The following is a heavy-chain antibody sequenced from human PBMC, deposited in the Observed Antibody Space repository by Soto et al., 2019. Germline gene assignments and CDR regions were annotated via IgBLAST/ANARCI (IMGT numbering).Heavy chain of an antibody. CDR2: ISYDGSNK. J-gene: IGHJ4*02. CDR3: ARGNRDYSNYLFDY. V-gene: IGHV3-30-3*01. D-gene: IGHD4-4*01. Sequence: LRLSCAASGFTFSSYAMHWVRQAPGKGLEWVAVISYDGSNKYYADSVKGRFTISRDNSKNTLYLQMNSLRAEDTAVYYCARGNRDYSNYLFDYWGQGTLVTVSS. CDR1: GFTFSSYA.